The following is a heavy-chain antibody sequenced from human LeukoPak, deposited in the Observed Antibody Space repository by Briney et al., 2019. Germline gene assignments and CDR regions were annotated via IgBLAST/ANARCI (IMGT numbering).Heavy chain of an antibody. J-gene: IGHJ4*02. CDR3: ARAAYSGSYHSDY. D-gene: IGHD1-26*01. Sequence: SETLSLTCTVSGGSVNSGSYYWNWIRQPPGKGLQWIGYIYYSGSTNYNPSLKSRVTISVDTSKNQFSLKLSSVTAADTAVYYCARAAYSGSYHSDYWGQGTLVTVSS. CDR1: GGSVNSGSYY. CDR2: IYYSGST. V-gene: IGHV4-61*01.